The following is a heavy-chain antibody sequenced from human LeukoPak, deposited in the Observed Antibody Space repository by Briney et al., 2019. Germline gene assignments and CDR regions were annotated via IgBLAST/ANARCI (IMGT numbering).Heavy chain of an antibody. V-gene: IGHV4-59*01. D-gene: IGHD3-10*01. CDR3: AREGYYGSGSYLIRGNWFDP. CDR1: GGSISSYY. J-gene: IGHJ5*02. CDR2: IYYSGST. Sequence: PSETLSLTCTVSGGSISSYYWSWVRQPPGKGLEWIGYIYYSGSTNYNPSLKSRVTISVDTSKNQFSLKLSSVTAADTAVYYCAREGYYGSGSYLIRGNWFDPWGQGTLVTVSS.